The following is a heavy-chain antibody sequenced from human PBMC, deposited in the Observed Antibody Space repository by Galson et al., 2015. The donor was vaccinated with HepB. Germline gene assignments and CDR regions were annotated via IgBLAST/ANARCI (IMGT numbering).Heavy chain of an antibody. Sequence: SVKVSCKASGYTFTSYAMNWVRQAPGQGLEWMGWINTNTGNPTYAQGFTGRFVFSLDTSVSTAYLQISSLKAEDTAVYYCARDCPQYSSSRGYNWFDPWGQGTLVTVSS. J-gene: IGHJ5*02. CDR1: GYTFTSYA. CDR2: INTNTGNP. V-gene: IGHV7-4-1*02. D-gene: IGHD6-13*01. CDR3: ARDCPQYSSSRGYNWFDP.